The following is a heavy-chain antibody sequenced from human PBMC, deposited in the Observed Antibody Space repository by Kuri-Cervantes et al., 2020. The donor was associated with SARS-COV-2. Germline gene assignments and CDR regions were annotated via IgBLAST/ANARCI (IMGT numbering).Heavy chain of an antibody. J-gene: IGHJ6*02. D-gene: IGHD6-13*01. CDR1: GYTFTSYG. CDR2: ISAYNGNT. CDR3: ATWQQLVPYYGMDV. V-gene: IGHV1-18*01. Sequence: ASVKVSCKASGYTFTSYGISWVRQAPGQGLEWMGWISAYNGNTNYAQKLQGRVTMTEDTSTDTAYMELSSLRSEDTAVYYCATWQQLVPYYGMDVWGQGTTVTVSS.